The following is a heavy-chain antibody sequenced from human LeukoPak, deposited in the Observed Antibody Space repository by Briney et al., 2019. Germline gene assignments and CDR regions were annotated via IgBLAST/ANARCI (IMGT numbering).Heavy chain of an antibody. J-gene: IGHJ4*02. Sequence: PGGSLRLSCAASGFTFSSYEMNWVRQAPGKGLEWVSSISRSATTIYYADSVKGRFTISRDNAKNSLYLQMNSLRAEDTAVYYCAREPYYYDSSGYYWGQGTLVTVSS. D-gene: IGHD3-22*01. CDR3: AREPYYYDSSGYY. V-gene: IGHV3-48*03. CDR2: ISRSATTI. CDR1: GFTFSSYE.